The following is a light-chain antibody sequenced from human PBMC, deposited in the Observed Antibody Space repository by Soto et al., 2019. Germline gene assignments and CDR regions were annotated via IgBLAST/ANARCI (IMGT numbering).Light chain of an antibody. CDR1: QTIGSY. CDR2: AVS. V-gene: IGKV1-39*01. Sequence: DILMTQSPSSLSASVGDTVTITCWASQTIGSYLSWYHQIPGKPPKLLIYAVSRLQSGVPSRFSGSGSGTDFTLTISSLQPEDFATYYCQQSLNTPYRFGQGTDLYVK. J-gene: IGKJ2*03. CDR3: QQSLNTPYR.